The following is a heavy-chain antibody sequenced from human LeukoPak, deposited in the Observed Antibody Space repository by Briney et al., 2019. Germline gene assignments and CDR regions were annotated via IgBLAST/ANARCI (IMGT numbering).Heavy chain of an antibody. CDR1: GGSISSSSYY. D-gene: IGHD3-22*01. Sequence: SETLSLTCTVSGGSISSSSYYWGWIRQPPGKGLEWIGSIYYSGSTYYNPSLKSRVTISVDTSKNQFSLKLSSVTAADTAVYYCARPVYYYDSSGPYVNWFDPWGQGTLVTVSS. CDR3: ARPVYYYDSSGPYVNWFDP. V-gene: IGHV4-39*01. CDR2: IYYSGST. J-gene: IGHJ5*02.